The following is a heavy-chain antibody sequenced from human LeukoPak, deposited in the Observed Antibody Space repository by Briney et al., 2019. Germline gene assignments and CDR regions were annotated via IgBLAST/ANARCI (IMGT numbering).Heavy chain of an antibody. J-gene: IGHJ3*02. V-gene: IGHV1-24*01. CDR3: ARDRMAGTPRPDAFDI. D-gene: IGHD6-19*01. CDR1: GYTLTELS. Sequence: ASVKVSCKVSGYTLTELSMHWVRQAPGKGLEWMGGFDPEDGETIYAQKFQGRVTMTTDTSTSTAYMELRSLRSDDTAVYYCARDRMAGTPRPDAFDIWGQGTMVTVSS. CDR2: FDPEDGET.